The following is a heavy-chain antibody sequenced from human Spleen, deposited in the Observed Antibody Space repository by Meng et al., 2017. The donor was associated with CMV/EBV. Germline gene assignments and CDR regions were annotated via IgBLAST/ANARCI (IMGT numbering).Heavy chain of an antibody. CDR3: ARDSYSNYYYYGMDV. CDR2: INTDGSST. V-gene: IGHV3-74*01. D-gene: IGHD4-11*01. J-gene: IGHJ6*02. Sequence: GESLKISCAASGFTFSSFWMHWVRQAPGKGLVWVSRINTDGSSTSYADSVKGRFTICRDNDKNTLYLQMNSLRAEETAVYYCARDSYSNYYYYGMDVWGQGTTVTVSS. CDR1: GFTFSSFW.